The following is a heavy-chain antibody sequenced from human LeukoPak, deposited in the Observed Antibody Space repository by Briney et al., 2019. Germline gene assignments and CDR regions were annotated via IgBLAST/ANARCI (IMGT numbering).Heavy chain of an antibody. J-gene: IGHJ4*02. CDR1: GYTFTSYD. Sequence: ASVKVSCKASGYTFTSYDINWVRQATGQGLEWMGWMNPNSGNTGYAQKFQGRVTITRNTSISTAYMELSSLRSEDTAVYYCAAEDDGSGSYYYWGQGTLVTVSS. V-gene: IGHV1-8*03. CDR2: MNPNSGNT. CDR3: AAEDDGSGSYYY. D-gene: IGHD3-10*01.